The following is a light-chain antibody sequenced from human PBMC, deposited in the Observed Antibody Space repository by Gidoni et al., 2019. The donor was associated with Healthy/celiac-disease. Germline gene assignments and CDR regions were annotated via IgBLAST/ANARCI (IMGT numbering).Light chain of an antibody. CDR3: QQSYSTPPT. J-gene: IGKJ1*01. V-gene: IGKV1-39*01. CDR1: QSISIY. Sequence: DIQMTQSPSSLSASVGDSVTITCRASQSISIYLNGYQQTPGKAPKLLIYAASSLQSGVPSRFSGSGSGTGFTLTISSLQPEDFATYYCQQSYSTPPTFGQGTKVEIK. CDR2: AAS.